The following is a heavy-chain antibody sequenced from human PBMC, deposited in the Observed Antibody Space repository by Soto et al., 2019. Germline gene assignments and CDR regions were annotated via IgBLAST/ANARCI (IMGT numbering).Heavy chain of an antibody. CDR1: GGTFSSYA. J-gene: IGHJ4*02. D-gene: IGHD3-22*01. CDR3: AGPDSSGYYFDY. CDR2: VIPIFGTA. Sequence: ASVKVSCKASGGTFSSYAISWVRQAPGQGLEWMGGVIPIFGTANYAQKFQGRVTITADESTSTAYMELSSLRSEDTAVYYCAGPDSSGYYFDYWGQGTLVTVSS. V-gene: IGHV1-69*13.